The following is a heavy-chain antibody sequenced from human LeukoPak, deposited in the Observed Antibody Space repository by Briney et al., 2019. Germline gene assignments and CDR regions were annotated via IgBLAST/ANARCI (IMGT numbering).Heavy chain of an antibody. V-gene: IGHV3-53*01. Sequence: PGGSLRLSCAASGFTVSNNYMSWVRQAPGKGLEWVSVIYSGGSTCYADSVKGRFTISRDNSKNTLYLQMNSLRAEDTAVYYCAKGCASSGYYPVDYWGQGTLVTVSS. D-gene: IGHD3-22*01. CDR2: IYSGGST. J-gene: IGHJ4*02. CDR3: AKGCASSGYYPVDY. CDR1: GFTVSNNY.